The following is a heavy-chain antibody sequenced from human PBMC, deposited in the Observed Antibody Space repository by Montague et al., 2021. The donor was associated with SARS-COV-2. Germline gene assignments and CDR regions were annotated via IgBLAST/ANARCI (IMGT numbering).Heavy chain of an antibody. CDR1: GFSLSTSGVG. Sequence: LVKPXQTLTLTCTFSGFSLSTSGVGVGWIRQPPGKGLEWIGYXYYSGSTNYNPSLKSRVTISVDTSKNQFSLKLSSVTAADTAVYYCARGPDHYDCWSGYYYYYMDVGGKGTTVTVSS. CDR2: XYYSGST. J-gene: IGHJ6*03. CDR3: ARGPDHYDCWSGYYYYYMDV. D-gene: IGHD3-3*01. V-gene: IGHV4-61*08.